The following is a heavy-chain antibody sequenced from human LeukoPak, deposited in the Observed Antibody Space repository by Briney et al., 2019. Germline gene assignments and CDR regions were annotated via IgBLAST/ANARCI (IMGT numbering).Heavy chain of an antibody. D-gene: IGHD3-22*01. CDR3: AKALPRSEGYTHGYFDY. CDR1: GFTFSSYA. J-gene: IGHJ4*02. Sequence: GGSLRLSCAASGFTFSSYAMNWVRQAPGKGLEWVSTITGSGSNTYYADSVEGQFTVSRDNSKNTLYLQMNSLSAEDTATYYCAKALPRSEGYTHGYFDYWGQGTLVTVSS. CDR2: ITGSGSNT. V-gene: IGHV3-23*01.